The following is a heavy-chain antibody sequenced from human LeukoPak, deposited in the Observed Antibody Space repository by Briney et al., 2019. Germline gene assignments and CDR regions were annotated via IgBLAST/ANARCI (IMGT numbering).Heavy chain of an antibody. Sequence: SETLSLTCTVSGYSISSGYYWGWIRQPPGKGLEWIGSIYHSGSTYYNPSLKSRVTISVDTSKNQFSLKLSSVTAADTAVYYCARLTGYSYFDYWGQGTLVTVSS. CDR1: GYSISSGYY. CDR2: IYHSGST. D-gene: IGHD5-18*01. V-gene: IGHV4-38-2*02. CDR3: ARLTGYSYFDY. J-gene: IGHJ4*02.